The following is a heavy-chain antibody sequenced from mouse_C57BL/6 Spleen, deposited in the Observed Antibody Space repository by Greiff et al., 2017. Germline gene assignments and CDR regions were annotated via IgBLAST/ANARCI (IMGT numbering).Heavy chain of an antibody. CDR2: IYPGSGST. Sequence: QVQLQQSGAELVKPGASVKMSCKASGYTFTSYWITWVKQRPGQGLEWIGDIYPGSGSTNYNEKFKSKATLTVDTSSSTAYMQLSSLTSEDSAVYYCARRYYGSSYVFDYWGQGTTLTVSS. J-gene: IGHJ2*01. CDR3: ARRYYGSSYVFDY. V-gene: IGHV1-55*01. CDR1: GYTFTSYW. D-gene: IGHD1-1*01.